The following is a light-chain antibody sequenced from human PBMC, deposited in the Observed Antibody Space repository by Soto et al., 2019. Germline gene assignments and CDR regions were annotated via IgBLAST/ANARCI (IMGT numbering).Light chain of an antibody. V-gene: IGKV3-20*01. CDR1: QSVSNRY. J-gene: IGKJ1*01. CDR3: QQYGSSSWT. Sequence: EIVLTQSPGTLSLSPGERATLSCRASQSVSNRYLAWYQQKPGQAPRLLIYGASSRATGIPDRFSGSGPGTDFTLTISRLEPEDFAVYYCQQYGSSSWTFGQGTKVDIK. CDR2: GAS.